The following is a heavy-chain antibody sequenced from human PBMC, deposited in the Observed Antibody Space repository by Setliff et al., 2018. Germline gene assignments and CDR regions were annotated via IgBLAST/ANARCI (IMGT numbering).Heavy chain of an antibody. J-gene: IGHJ4*02. CDR2: IYYSGNSNYDT. CDR3: ATYSVGEGGRGH. CDR1: GGSINSYY. V-gene: IGHV4-59*01. Sequence: SETLSLTCIVSGGSINSYYWNWIRQPPGKGLEWIGYIYYSGNSNYDTNYNPSLKSRVTILSDTSKNQFSLILSSVTAADTAMYYCATYSVGEGGRGHWGQGVLVTVSS. D-gene: IGHD3-10*01.